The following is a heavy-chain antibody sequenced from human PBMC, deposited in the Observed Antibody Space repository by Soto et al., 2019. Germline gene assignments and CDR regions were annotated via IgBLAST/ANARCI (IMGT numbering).Heavy chain of an antibody. D-gene: IGHD2-15*01. CDR1: GGSIRSSSCY. V-gene: IGHV4-39*01. CDR3: ARHTPAISISDH. Sequence: QLQLQESGPGLVKPWETLSLTCTVSGGSIRSSSCYWGWIRHPPGKGLEWIGSIYYSGSTYYNPSLKSRVTISVDTSKNQFSLKLSSVSAADTAVYYCARHTPAISISDHWGQGTLVTVSS. CDR2: IYYSGST. J-gene: IGHJ4*02.